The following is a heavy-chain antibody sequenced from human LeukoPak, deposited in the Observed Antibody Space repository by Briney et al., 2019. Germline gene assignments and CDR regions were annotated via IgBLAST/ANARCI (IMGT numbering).Heavy chain of an antibody. D-gene: IGHD4-11*01. V-gene: IGHV4-39*07. CDR2: IYYSGST. J-gene: IGHJ6*03. CDR3: ARARSMTTVTSYYYMDV. Sequence: SETLSLTCTVSGGSISSSTYYWGWIRQPPGKGLEWIGSIYYSGSTYYNPSLKSRVTISVDTSKNQFSLKLSSVTAADTAVYYCARARSMTTVTSYYYMDVWGKGTTVTVSS. CDR1: GGSISSSTYY.